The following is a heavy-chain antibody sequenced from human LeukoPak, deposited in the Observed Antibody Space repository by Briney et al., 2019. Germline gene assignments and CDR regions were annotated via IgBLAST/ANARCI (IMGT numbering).Heavy chain of an antibody. D-gene: IGHD6-13*01. CDR3: ARVRQLEHFDY. J-gene: IGHJ4*02. V-gene: IGHV3-7*01. Sequence: PGGSLRLSCAASGFTFSDYWMSWVRQAPGKGLEWVANIKQDGGEKYYVDSVKGRFTISRDNAKNSLYLLMNSVRAEDTAVYYCARVRQLEHFDYWGQGTLVTVSS. CDR2: IKQDGGEK. CDR1: GFTFSDYW.